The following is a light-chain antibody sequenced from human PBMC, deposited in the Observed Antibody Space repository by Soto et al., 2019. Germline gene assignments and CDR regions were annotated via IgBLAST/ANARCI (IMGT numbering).Light chain of an antibody. J-gene: IGLJ1*01. CDR3: SSYTSSSTYV. CDR2: EVS. V-gene: IGLV2-14*01. Sequence: QSVLTQPASVSGSPGQSITISCTGTSSDFGTHNYVSWYQLHPGKAPKLMVYEVSNRPSGVSNRFSGSKSGNTASLTISGLQAEGEADYHCSSYTSSSTYVFGTGTKLTVL. CDR1: SSDFGTHNY.